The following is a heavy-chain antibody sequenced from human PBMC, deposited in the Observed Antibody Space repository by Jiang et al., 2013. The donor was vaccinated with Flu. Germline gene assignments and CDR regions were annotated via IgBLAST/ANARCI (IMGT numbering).Heavy chain of an antibody. CDR1: GGSISSSSYY. D-gene: IGHD3-16*01. CDR2: IYYTGTT. Sequence: TVSGGSISSSSYYWDWVRQPPGKGLEWIGSIYYTGTTYYNPSLKSRVTISVDRSTHQLSLKLSSLTAADTAVYYCARQQFATSPLDYWGQGTLVTVSS. CDR3: ARQQFATSPLDY. V-gene: IGHV4-39*01. J-gene: IGHJ4*02.